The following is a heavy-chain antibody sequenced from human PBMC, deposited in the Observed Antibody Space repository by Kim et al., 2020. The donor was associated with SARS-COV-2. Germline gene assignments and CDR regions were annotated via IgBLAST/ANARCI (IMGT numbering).Heavy chain of an antibody. D-gene: IGHD1-20*01. J-gene: IGHJ6*02. CDR3: ARQSYNWNVGYYYGMDV. V-gene: IGHV4-59*08. Sequence: SETLSLTCTVSGGSISSYYWSWIRQPPGKGLEWIGYIYYSGSTNYNPSLKSRVTISVDTSKNQFSLKLSSVTAADTAVYYCARQSYNWNVGYYYGMDVWGQGTTVTVSS. CDR1: GGSISSYY. CDR2: IYYSGST.